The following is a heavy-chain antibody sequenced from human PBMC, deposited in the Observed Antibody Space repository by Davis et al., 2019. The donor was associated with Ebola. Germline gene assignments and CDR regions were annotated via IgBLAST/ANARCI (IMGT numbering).Heavy chain of an antibody. CDR1: GGSISSSSYY. CDR2: INHSGST. V-gene: IGHV4-39*07. D-gene: IGHD3-10*01. J-gene: IGHJ4*02. Sequence: SETLSLTCTVSGGSISSSSYYWSWIRQPPGKGLEWIGDINHSGSTNYNPSLKSRVTISVDKSKNQFSLKLSSVTAADTAVYYCARGGWFGELYLDYWGQGTLVTVSS. CDR3: ARGGWFGELYLDY.